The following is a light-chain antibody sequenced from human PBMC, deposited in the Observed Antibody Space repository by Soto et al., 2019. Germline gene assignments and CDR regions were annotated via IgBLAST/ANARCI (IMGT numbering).Light chain of an antibody. CDR3: SSYAGSHNVV. Sequence: QSALTQPPSASGSPGQSVTISCTGTSSDVGGYDYVSWYQRYPGKAPKLIIYEVSERPSGVPDRFSGSKSGNTASLTVSGLQAEDEADYFCSSYAGSHNVVFGGGTKLTVL. CDR1: SSDVGGYDY. J-gene: IGLJ2*01. CDR2: EVS. V-gene: IGLV2-8*01.